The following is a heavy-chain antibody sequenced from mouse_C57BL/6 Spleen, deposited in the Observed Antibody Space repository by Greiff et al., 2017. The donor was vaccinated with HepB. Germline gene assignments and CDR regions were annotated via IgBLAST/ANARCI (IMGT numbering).Heavy chain of an antibody. V-gene: IGHV5-6*02. D-gene: IGHD1-1*01. Sequence: DVKLVESGGDLVKPGGSLKLSCAASGFTFSSYGMSWVRQTPDKRLEWVATISSGGSYTYYPDSVKGRFTISRDNAKNTLYLQMSSLKSEDTAMYYCARLPLRYPPYFDYWGQGTTLTVSS. CDR2: ISSGGSYT. CDR3: ARLPLRYPPYFDY. CDR1: GFTFSSYG. J-gene: IGHJ2*01.